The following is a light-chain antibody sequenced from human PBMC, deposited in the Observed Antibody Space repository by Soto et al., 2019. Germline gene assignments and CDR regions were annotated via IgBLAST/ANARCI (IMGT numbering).Light chain of an antibody. CDR3: QRRNIWPPVT. Sequence: EIVMTQSPATLSVSPGERVTLSCRASQSVSNNLVWYQQKPGQAPRLLMYGSSIRATGIPATFSGSGSGTEFTLTISSLEPEDSAIYYCQRRNIWPPVTFRQGTRLEIK. J-gene: IGKJ5*01. CDR1: QSVSNN. V-gene: IGKV3-15*01. CDR2: GSS.